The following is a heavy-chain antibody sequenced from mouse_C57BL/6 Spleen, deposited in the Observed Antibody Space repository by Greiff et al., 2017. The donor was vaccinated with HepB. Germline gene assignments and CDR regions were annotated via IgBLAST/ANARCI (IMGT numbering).Heavy chain of an antibody. CDR3: ARDYGSSLLYYFDY. CDR2: IYPGDGDT. D-gene: IGHD1-1*01. V-gene: IGHV1-80*01. Sequence: QVQLQQSGAELVKPGASVKISCKASGYAFSSYWMNWVKQRPGKGLEWIGQIYPGDGDTNYNGKFKGKATLTADKSSSTAYMQLSSLTSEDSAVYFCARDYGSSLLYYFDYWGQGTTLTVSS. CDR1: GYAFSSYW. J-gene: IGHJ2*01.